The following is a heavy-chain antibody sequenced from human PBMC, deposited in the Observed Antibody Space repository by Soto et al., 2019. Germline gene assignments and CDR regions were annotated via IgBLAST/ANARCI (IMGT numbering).Heavy chain of an antibody. D-gene: IGHD3-10*01. V-gene: IGHV4-31*03. CDR1: GGYIISGCHY. Sequence: HVQLQEEGPELVRHSQTLSLTCTVSGGYIISGCHYWTWVRQHPGNVLELMGYIYYTGTTSYKPSLERRRTMSLATPKIPSSLRLGSLTGADSAVSSCERVRVVVLPGASWVLEVMEVWCQGTTVTVSS. J-gene: IGHJ6*01. CDR3: ERVRVVVLPGASWVLEVMEV. CDR2: IYYTGTT.